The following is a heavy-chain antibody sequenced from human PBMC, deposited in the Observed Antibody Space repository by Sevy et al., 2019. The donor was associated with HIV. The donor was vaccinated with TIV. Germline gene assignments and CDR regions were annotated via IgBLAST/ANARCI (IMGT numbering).Heavy chain of an antibody. CDR2: IYYSGSP. CDR1: GGSISSSNYY. CDR3: AGMEVGGYDLLTGRSTGWFDP. V-gene: IGHV4-39*01. Sequence: SETLSLTCTVSGGSISSSNYYWGWIRQPPGKGLEWIGSIYYSGSPYYNPSLKGRVTISVDTSKNQFFLNLSSVTAPDTAVYYCAGMEVGGYDLLTGRSTGWFDPWGQGTLVTVSS. J-gene: IGHJ5*02. D-gene: IGHD3-9*01.